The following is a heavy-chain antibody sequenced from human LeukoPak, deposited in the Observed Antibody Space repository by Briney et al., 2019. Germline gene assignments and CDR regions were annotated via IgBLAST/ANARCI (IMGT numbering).Heavy chain of an antibody. J-gene: IGHJ4*02. CDR1: GGSFSGYY. D-gene: IGHD6-13*01. CDR3: ARKSRIAAAVTAGGIDY. Sequence: SETLSLTCAVYGGSFSGYYWSWIRQPPGKELEWIGEINHSGSTNYNPSLKSRVTISVDTSKNQFSLKLSSVTAADTAVYYCARKSRIAAAVTAGGIDYWGQGTLVTVSS. CDR2: INHSGST. V-gene: IGHV4-34*01.